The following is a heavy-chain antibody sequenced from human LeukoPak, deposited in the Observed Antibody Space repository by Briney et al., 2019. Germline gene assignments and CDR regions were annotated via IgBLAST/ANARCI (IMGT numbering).Heavy chain of an antibody. D-gene: IGHD2-15*01. CDR2: IYTGGNT. J-gene: IGHJ4*02. V-gene: IGHV3-53*04. CDR1: GFTISNYY. Sequence: PGGSLRLSCAASGFTISNYYMSWVRQAPGKGLEWVSVIYTGGNTYYTDAVKGRFTISRHNSKNTLYLQMNNLRAEDTAVYYCATSGGSPLRHFDYWGQGTLVTVSS. CDR3: ATSGGSPLRHFDY.